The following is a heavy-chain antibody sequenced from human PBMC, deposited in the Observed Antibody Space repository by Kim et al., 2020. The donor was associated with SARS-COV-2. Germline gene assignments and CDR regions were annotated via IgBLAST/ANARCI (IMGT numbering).Heavy chain of an antibody. CDR1: GGSISSGGYY. J-gene: IGHJ4*02. CDR2: IYYSGST. CDR3: ARYAIPSRIVVVIGGHFDY. D-gene: IGHD3-22*01. V-gene: IGHV4-31*03. Sequence: SETLSLTCTVSGGSISSGGYYWSWIRQHPGKGLEWIGYIYYSGSTYYNPSLKSRVTISVDTSKNQFSLKLSSVTAADTAVYYCARYAIPSRIVVVIGGHFDYWGQGTLVTVSS.